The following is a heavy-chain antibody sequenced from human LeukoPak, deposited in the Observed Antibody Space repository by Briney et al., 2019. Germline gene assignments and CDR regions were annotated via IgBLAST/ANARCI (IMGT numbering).Heavy chain of an antibody. D-gene: IGHD3-9*01. CDR3: ARGDILTGYNY. CDR1: GGSFSGYY. Sequence: PSETLSLTCAVYGGSFSGYYWSWIRQPPGKGLEWIGEINHRGSTNYNPSLKSRATISVDKSKNQFSLKLSSVTAADTAVYYCARGDILTGYNYWGQGSLVTVSS. V-gene: IGHV4-34*01. CDR2: INHRGST. J-gene: IGHJ4*02.